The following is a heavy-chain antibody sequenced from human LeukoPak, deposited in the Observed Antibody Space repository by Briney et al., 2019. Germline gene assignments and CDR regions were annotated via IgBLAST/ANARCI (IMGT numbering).Heavy chain of an antibody. V-gene: IGHV1-3*03. CDR1: GYTFISYA. Sequence: ASVKVSCKASGYTFISYAMHWVRQAPGQRLEWMGWINAGNGNTKYSQEFQGRVTITRDTSASTAYMELSSLRSEDMAVYYCARAGGLTYYFDYWGQGTLVTVSS. D-gene: IGHD4/OR15-4a*01. CDR2: INAGNGNT. CDR3: ARAGGLTYYFDY. J-gene: IGHJ4*02.